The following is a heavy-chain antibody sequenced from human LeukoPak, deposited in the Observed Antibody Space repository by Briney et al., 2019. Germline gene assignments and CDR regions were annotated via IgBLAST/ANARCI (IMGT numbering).Heavy chain of an antibody. D-gene: IGHD3-9*01. V-gene: IGHV4-39*01. CDR3: ARQGTDYDILTGYARAFDI. J-gene: IGHJ3*02. Sequence: SETLSLICTVSGGSISSTIHYWGWIRQPPGKGLEWIGTIYHTGSTYYNPSLERRVTISVDTSKNQFSLKLSSLPATDTAVYYCARQGTDYDILTGYARAFDIWGQGTMVTVSS. CDR1: GGSISSTIHY. CDR2: IYHTGST.